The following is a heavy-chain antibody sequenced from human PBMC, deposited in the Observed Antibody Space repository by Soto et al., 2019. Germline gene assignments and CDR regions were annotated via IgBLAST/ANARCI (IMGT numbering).Heavy chain of an antibody. Sequence: QMQLVQSGAEVRMHGSSVKVSCKASGGTFSTYSINWVRQAPGQGLEWMGGIIPLFGTTNYAQKFKGRVTITADESTSTAYMELSSLRAEDAAVYYCARGATHGSSWYFWFDPWGQGTLVTVSS. D-gene: IGHD6-13*01. CDR2: IIPLFGTT. CDR3: ARGATHGSSWYFWFDP. J-gene: IGHJ5*02. CDR1: GGTFSTYS. V-gene: IGHV1-69*01.